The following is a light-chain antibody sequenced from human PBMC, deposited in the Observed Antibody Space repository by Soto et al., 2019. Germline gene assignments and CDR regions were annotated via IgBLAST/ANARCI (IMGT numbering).Light chain of an antibody. CDR3: SSYAGTDTWV. V-gene: IGLV2-11*01. Sequence: QSALTQPRSVSGSPGQSVTIPCTGTSSDVGGYNYVSGYQQHPGKTPQLMIYDVIKRPSGVPDRFSGSKSRNTASLTISGLQADDEADYYCSSYAGTDTWVFGGGTKLTVL. J-gene: IGLJ3*02. CDR1: SSDVGGYNY. CDR2: DVI.